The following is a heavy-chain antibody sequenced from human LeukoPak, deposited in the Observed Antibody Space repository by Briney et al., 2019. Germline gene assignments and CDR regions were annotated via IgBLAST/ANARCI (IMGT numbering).Heavy chain of an antibody. D-gene: IGHD2-15*01. J-gene: IGHJ6*02. CDR2: ASYSGGT. CDR3: ARQLPFGGSFYYGLDV. V-gene: IGHV4-39*01. CDR1: DASISSSRFY. Sequence: SETLSLTCDVSDASISSSRFYWGWIRQPPRKGLEWIGSASYSGGTHYNPSLKSRVTISVDTSKNQFSLRLTSVTAADTAVYYCARQLPFGGSFYYGLDVWGQGTTVTVSS.